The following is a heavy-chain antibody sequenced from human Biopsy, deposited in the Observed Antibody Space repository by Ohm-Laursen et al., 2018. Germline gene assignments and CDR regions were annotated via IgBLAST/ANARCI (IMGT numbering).Heavy chain of an antibody. J-gene: IGHJ4*02. CDR2: ITGGGNYI. Sequence: SLRLSCTASGVTLSGYAMNWFRQAPGKGLEWGSSITGGGNYINYADSVRGRFTISRDNSKNSVYLVMSSLRAEDTAVYFCATAAYAPPYFDLWGRGTVVTVSS. CDR1: GVTLSGYA. D-gene: IGHD4-17*01. CDR3: ATAAYAPPYFDL. V-gene: IGHV3-21*06.